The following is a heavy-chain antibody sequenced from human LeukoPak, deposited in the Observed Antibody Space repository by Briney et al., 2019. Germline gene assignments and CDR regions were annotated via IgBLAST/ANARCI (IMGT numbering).Heavy chain of an antibody. CDR2: INAGNGNT. Sequence: ASAKVSCKASGYTFTSYAMHWVRQAPGQRLEWMGWINAGNGNTKYSQKFQGRVTITRDTSASTAYMELSSLRSEDTAVYYCARNMGYSYGPPDAFDIWGQGTMVTVSS. D-gene: IGHD5-18*01. CDR3: ARNMGYSYGPPDAFDI. J-gene: IGHJ3*02. V-gene: IGHV1-3*01. CDR1: GYTFTSYA.